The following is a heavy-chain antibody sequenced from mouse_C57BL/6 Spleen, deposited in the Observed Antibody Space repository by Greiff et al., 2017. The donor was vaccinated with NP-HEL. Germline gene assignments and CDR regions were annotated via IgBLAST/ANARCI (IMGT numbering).Heavy chain of an antibody. CDR3: AIQGTTVVAGDFDD. CDR2: INPSNGGT. V-gene: IGHV1-53*01. Sequence: VQLQQPGTELVKPGASVKLSCKASGYTFTSYWMHWVKQRPGQGLEWIGNINPSNGGTNYNEKFKSKATLTVDKSSSTAYMQLSSLTSEDSAVYYGAIQGTTVVAGDFDDWGQGTTLTVSS. J-gene: IGHJ2*01. CDR1: GYTFTSYW. D-gene: IGHD1-1*01.